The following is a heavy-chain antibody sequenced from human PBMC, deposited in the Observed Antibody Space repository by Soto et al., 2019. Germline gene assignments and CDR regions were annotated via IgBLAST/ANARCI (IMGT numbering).Heavy chain of an antibody. Sequence: ASETLSLTCAVAVYSIASGYFWAWIRQPPGKGLEWIGSIYHAGSVYYNPSLNSRVAMSLDTSDNHFSLKLTSVTAADTAVYYCARTFDYYGMDVWGQGTTVTVS. CDR3: ARTFDYYGMDV. J-gene: IGHJ6*02. CDR1: VYSIASGYF. V-gene: IGHV4-38-2*01. CDR2: IYHAGSV.